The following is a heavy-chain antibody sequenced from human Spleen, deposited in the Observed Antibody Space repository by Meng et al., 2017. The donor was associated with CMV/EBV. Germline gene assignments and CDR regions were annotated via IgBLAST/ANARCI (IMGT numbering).Heavy chain of an antibody. V-gene: IGHV4-59*02. D-gene: IGHD1-26*01. J-gene: IGHJ4*02. CDR2: IYYSGST. Sequence: SETLSLTCAVSGGSVSSYYWSWIRQPPGKGLEWIGHIYYSGSTNYSPSLKSRVAISVDTSKNQFSLKLSSVTAADTAVYYCARGATPIPDYWGQGTLVTVSS. CDR3: ARGATPIPDY. CDR1: GGSVSSYY.